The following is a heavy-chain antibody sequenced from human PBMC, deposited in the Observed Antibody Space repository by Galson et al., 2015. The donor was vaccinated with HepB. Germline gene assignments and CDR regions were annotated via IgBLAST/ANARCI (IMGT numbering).Heavy chain of an antibody. CDR1: GDSVSSNSAA. J-gene: IGHJ4*02. D-gene: IGHD6-6*01. CDR2: TYYGSKWYN. Sequence: CAISGDSVSSNSAAWNWIRQSPSRGLEWLGRTYYGSKWYNDYAVSVKSRITINPDTSKNQFSLQLNSVTPEDTAVYYCARGRGIAARPFPFDYWGQGTLVTVSS. CDR3: ARGRGIAARPFPFDY. V-gene: IGHV6-1*01.